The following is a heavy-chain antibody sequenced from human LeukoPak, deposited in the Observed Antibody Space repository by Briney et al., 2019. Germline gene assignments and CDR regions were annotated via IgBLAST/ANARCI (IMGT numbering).Heavy chain of an antibody. D-gene: IGHD6-19*01. CDR3: ARVGYSSGWYNNWFDP. J-gene: IGHJ5*02. V-gene: IGHV1-2*06. CDR2: INPNSGGT. CDR1: GGTFSSYA. Sequence: GASVKVSCKASGGTFSSYAISWVRQAPGQGLEWMGRINPNSGGTNYAQKFQGRVTMTRDTSISTAYMELSRLRSDDTAVYYCARVGYSSGWYNNWFDPWGQGTLVTVSS.